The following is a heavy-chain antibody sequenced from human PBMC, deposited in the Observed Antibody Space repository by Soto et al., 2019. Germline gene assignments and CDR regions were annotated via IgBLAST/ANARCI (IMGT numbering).Heavy chain of an antibody. J-gene: IGHJ4*02. CDR1: GFRFSDHY. V-gene: IGHV3-72*01. Sequence: EVQLVESGGDLGQPGGSLTLSCAASGFRFSDHYMEWVRQAPGKGLEWVGRTRHKVENYNTEYAASVKGRFTISRDASKNSLYLQMNTRKTEDTAVYFCVNYIEGTPNWGQGTLVTVSS. CDR3: VNYIEGTPN. D-gene: IGHD2-15*01. CDR2: TRHKVENYNT.